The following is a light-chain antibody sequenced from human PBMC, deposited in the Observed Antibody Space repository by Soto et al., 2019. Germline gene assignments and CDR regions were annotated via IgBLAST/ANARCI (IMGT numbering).Light chain of an antibody. CDR3: QQANSFPFT. V-gene: IGKV1-12*02. Sequence: DIQMTQSPSSVSASVGDRVTITCRASQIINKWLAWYQQKPGKAPTLLIYAASTLQSGVPSRFSGRGSGTDFTLTISSLQPEDFATYYCQQANSFPFTFGPGTKVDIK. J-gene: IGKJ3*01. CDR2: AAS. CDR1: QIINKW.